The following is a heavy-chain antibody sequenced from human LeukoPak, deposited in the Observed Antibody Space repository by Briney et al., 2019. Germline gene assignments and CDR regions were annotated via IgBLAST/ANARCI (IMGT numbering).Heavy chain of an antibody. J-gene: IGHJ6*03. Sequence: LRLSCAASGFTFSSYALSWVRQPPAKGLEWIGEINHSGSTNYNPSLKSRVTISVDTSKNQFSLKLSSVTAAETAVYYCARGRGSGSYYTYYSYYMDVWGKGTTVTVSS. CDR2: INHSGST. D-gene: IGHD3-10*01. CDR1: GFTFSSYA. V-gene: IGHV4-34*01. CDR3: ARGRGSGSYYTYYSYYMDV.